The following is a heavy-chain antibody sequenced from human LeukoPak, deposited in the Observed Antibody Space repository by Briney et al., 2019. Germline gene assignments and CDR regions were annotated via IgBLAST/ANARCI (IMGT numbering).Heavy chain of an antibody. Sequence: ASQTLSLTCAVSGGSISSGGYSWSWIRQPPGKGLEWIGYIYHSGSTYYNPSLKSRVTISVDRSKNQFSLKLSSVTAADTAVYYCARDPSYCSSTSCYTRWFDPWGQGTLVTVSS. CDR3: ARDPSYCSSTSCYTRWFDP. J-gene: IGHJ5*02. D-gene: IGHD2-2*02. V-gene: IGHV4-30-2*01. CDR1: GGSISSGGYS. CDR2: IYHSGST.